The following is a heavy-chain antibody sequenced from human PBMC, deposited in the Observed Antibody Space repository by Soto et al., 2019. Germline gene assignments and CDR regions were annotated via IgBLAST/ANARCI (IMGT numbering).Heavy chain of an antibody. J-gene: IGHJ4*02. Sequence: GGSLRLSCAASGFSFSRFWMHWVRQAPGKGLVWVSRIDSDGSSTNYADSVKGRFTISRDNAKNTLYLQMNSLRAEDTAVYYCTRRWNDQPFDYWGQGTLVTVSS. CDR1: GFSFSRFW. CDR3: TRRWNDQPFDY. V-gene: IGHV3-74*01. CDR2: IDSDGSST. D-gene: IGHD1-1*01.